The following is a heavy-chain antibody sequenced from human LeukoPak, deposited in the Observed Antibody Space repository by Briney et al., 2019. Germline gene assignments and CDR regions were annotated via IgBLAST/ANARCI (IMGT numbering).Heavy chain of an antibody. CDR3: ARKRYYDILTGRVGLGAFDI. D-gene: IGHD3-9*01. J-gene: IGHJ3*02. Sequence: GSLRLSCAASGFAFSSYAMHWVRQAPGKGLEYVSAISSNGGSTYYANSMKGRFTISRDNSKDTLYLQMGSLRAEDMAVYYCARKRYYDILTGRVGLGAFDIWGQGTMVTVSS. CDR2: ISSNGGST. V-gene: IGHV3-64*01. CDR1: GFAFSSYA.